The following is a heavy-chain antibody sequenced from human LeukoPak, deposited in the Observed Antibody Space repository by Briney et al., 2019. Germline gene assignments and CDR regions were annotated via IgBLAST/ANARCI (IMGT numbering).Heavy chain of an antibody. J-gene: IGHJ4*02. CDR3: ASQKRSGYDYYY. V-gene: IGHV3-23*01. Sequence: GGSLRLSCAASGFTFSSYAMSWVRQAPGKGLEWVSAISGSGGSTYYADSVKGRFTISRDNSKNTLYLQMNSLRAEDTAVYYCASQKRSGYDYYYWGQGTLVTVSS. D-gene: IGHD5-12*01. CDR2: ISGSGGST. CDR1: GFTFSSYA.